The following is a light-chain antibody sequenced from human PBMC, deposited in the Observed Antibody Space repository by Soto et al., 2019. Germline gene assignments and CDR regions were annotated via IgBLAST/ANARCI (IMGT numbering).Light chain of an antibody. CDR1: RSNIGRNT. J-gene: IGLJ2*01. Sequence: QSVVTQPPSASGTPGQRVAISCSGGRSNIGRNTVNWYQQLPGTAPKLLIFSNNQRPSGVPDRFSGSKSDPSASLAISGLKFEDEGIFYGALGDDSRTGWVFGGGPKLT. V-gene: IGLV1-44*01. CDR2: SNN. CDR3: ALGDDSRTGWV.